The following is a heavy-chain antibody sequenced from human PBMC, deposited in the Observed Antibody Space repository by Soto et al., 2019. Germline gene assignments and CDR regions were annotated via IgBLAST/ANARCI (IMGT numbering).Heavy chain of an antibody. D-gene: IGHD4-17*01. CDR2: ISHSGTT. Sequence: SETLSLTGRLSDFPISSTYAWGRIRQPPGKGLEWIGSISHSGTTYYSASLTSRVSISVDTSKNQVSLKLTSVTAADTAVYFCARVTMVIRDSDHFGVDVWGHGTTVTVSS. CDR3: ARVTMVIRDSDHFGVDV. CDR1: DFPISSTYA. V-gene: IGHV4-38-2*02. J-gene: IGHJ6*02.